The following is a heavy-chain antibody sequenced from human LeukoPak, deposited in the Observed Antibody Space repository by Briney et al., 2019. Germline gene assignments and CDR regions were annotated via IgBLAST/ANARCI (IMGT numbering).Heavy chain of an antibody. CDR1: GFIFSNHW. CDR3: ARGGSYVEH. D-gene: IGHD3-10*02. CDR2: INQDGSEY. J-gene: IGHJ4*02. Sequence: GGSLRLSCVASGFIFSNHWMSWVRQAPGKEPEWVANINQDGSEYYYVDSVRGRLTVSRDNARNSLFLQMDSLRVEDTAVYYCARGGSYVEHWGQGTLVAVSS. V-gene: IGHV3-7*01.